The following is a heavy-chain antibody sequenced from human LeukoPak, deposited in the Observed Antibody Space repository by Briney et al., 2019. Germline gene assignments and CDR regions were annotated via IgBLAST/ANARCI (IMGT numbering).Heavy chain of an antibody. CDR2: FNLQGST. CDR1: GGSITSTNY. V-gene: IGHV4-4*02. Sequence: PSGTLSLTCGVSGGSITSTNYWTWVRQPPGKGLERIGEFNLQGSTNYNPSLMGRVAISVDMSENPLSLQLTSVTAADTAVYYCAREGGPYRPLDYSGQGTLVTVSS. J-gene: IGHJ4*02. CDR3: AREGGPYRPLDY.